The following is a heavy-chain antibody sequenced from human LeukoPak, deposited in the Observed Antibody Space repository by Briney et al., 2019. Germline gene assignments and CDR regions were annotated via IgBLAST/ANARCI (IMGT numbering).Heavy chain of an antibody. CDR1: GFTFSSYS. V-gene: IGHV3-21*01. Sequence: GGSLRLSCAASGFTFSSYSMNWVRQAPGKGLEWVSSISSSSSYIYYADSVKGRFTISRDNAKNSLYLQMNSLRAEDTAVYYCARDFPKNAWSGYYIPIELNWYFDLWGRGTLVTVSS. CDR3: ARDFPKNAWSGYYIPIELNWYFDL. CDR2: ISSSSSYI. D-gene: IGHD3-3*01. J-gene: IGHJ2*01.